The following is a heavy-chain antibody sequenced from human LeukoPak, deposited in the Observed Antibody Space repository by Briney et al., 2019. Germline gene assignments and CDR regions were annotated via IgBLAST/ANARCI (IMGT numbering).Heavy chain of an antibody. Sequence: GGSLRLSCAASGFSVSSKYMGWVRQAPGKGLEWVSVIYSGGSTFVADSVKGRFTISRDNSKNTVYLQMNSLRAEDTAVYYCARYRDGFNHWLGSDYWGQGTLVTVSS. D-gene: IGHD5-24*01. J-gene: IGHJ4*02. CDR3: ARYRDGFNHWLGSDY. CDR1: GFSVSSKY. V-gene: IGHV3-53*01. CDR2: IYSGGST.